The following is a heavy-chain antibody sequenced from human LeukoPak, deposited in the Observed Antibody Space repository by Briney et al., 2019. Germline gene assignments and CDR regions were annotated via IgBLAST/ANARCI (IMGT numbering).Heavy chain of an antibody. CDR1: GFTFSSNL. V-gene: IGHV3-23*01. J-gene: IGHJ5*02. D-gene: IGHD3-10*01. Sequence: GGSLRLSCAASGFTFSSNLMSWVRQAPGKGLEWVSGISGSGATTYYAESVKGRFTISRDNSKNTLYLQMNSLRAEDTAVYYCAKVRGPWGQGTPVTVSS. CDR3: AKVRGP. CDR2: ISGSGATT.